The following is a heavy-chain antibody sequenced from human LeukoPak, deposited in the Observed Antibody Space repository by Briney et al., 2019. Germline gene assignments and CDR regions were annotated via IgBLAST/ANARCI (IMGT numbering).Heavy chain of an antibody. Sequence: WASVKVSCKASGYTFTGYYMHWVRQAPGQGLEWMGRINPNSGGTNYAQKFQGRVTMTRDTSISTAYMELSRLRSDDTAVYYCARGVGAGTSYYFDYWGQGTLVTVSS. CDR1: GYTFTGYY. CDR3: ARGVGAGTSYYFDY. J-gene: IGHJ4*02. CDR2: INPNSGGT. D-gene: IGHD6-19*01. V-gene: IGHV1-2*06.